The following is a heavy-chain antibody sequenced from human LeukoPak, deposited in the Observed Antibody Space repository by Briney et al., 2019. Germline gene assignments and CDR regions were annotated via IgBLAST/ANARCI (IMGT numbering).Heavy chain of an antibody. CDR2: IYHSGST. CDR1: GGSISSGGYY. D-gene: IGHD3-22*01. J-gene: IGHJ3*02. Sequence: SETLSLTCTVSGGSISSGGYYWSWIRQHPGKGLEWIGYIYHSGSTYYNPSLKSRVTISVDTSKNQFYLKLSSVTAADTAVYYWARGDSSGYSVFAFDIWGQGTMVTVSS. CDR3: ARGDSSGYSVFAFDI. V-gene: IGHV4-31*03.